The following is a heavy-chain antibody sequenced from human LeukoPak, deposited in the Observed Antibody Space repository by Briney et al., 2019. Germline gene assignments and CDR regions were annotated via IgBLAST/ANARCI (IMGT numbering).Heavy chain of an antibody. CDR3: AKTPYGSGSYYNDY. CDR2: ISGSGGYT. V-gene: IGHV3-23*01. Sequence: PGGSLRLSCSASGFTFSSYAMTWVRQAPGEGLEWVSAISGSGGYTYYADSVKGRFTISRDNSKNTLHLQTNSLRAEDTAVYYCAKTPYGSGSYYNDYWGQGTLVTVSS. J-gene: IGHJ4*02. CDR1: GFTFSSYA. D-gene: IGHD3-10*01.